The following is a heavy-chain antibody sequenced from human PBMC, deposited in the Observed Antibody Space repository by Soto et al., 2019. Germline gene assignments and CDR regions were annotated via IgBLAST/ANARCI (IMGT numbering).Heavy chain of an antibody. CDR1: GFTFSDYY. D-gene: IGHD3-22*01. CDR2: ISSSDDII. V-gene: IGHV3-11*01. J-gene: IGHJ4*02. Sequence: GGSLRLSCAASGFTFSDYYMSWIRRAPGKGLEWVSYISSSDDIIYYADSVKGRFTISRDNAKNSLYLQMNSLRAEDTAVYYCARDLGYYDSSGYFDYWGQGSLVTVSS. CDR3: ARDLGYYDSSGYFDY.